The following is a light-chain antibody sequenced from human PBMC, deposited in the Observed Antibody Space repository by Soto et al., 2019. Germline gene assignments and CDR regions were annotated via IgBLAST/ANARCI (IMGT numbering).Light chain of an antibody. Sequence: EIVLTQSPATLSLSPGERATLSCRASQSVSSYLAWYQQKPGQAPRLLIYDASNRATGIPARFSGSGSGTDFTLTISGLEPEDFAVYYCQQRSNWAMYTFGQGTKLEIK. V-gene: IGKV3-11*01. J-gene: IGKJ2*01. CDR2: DAS. CDR1: QSVSSY. CDR3: QQRSNWAMYT.